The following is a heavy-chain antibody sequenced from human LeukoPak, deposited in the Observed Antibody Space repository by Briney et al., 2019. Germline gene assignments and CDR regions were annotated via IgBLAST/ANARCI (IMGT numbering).Heavy chain of an antibody. J-gene: IGHJ4*02. D-gene: IGHD4-17*01. Sequence: GGSLRLSCEVSGFTSSSYWMSWLRQAPGKGLEWVANIKQDGSEKYYVDSVKGRFSISRDNAKNSLYLQMNSLRVEDTAVYYCARGTSVTHGYFEYWGQGTLVTVSS. CDR2: IKQDGSEK. CDR3: ARGTSVTHGYFEY. CDR1: GFTSSSYW. V-gene: IGHV3-7*05.